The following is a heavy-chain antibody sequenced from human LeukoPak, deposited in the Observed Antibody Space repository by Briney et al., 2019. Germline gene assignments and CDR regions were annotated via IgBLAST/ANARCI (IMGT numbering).Heavy chain of an antibody. Sequence: PGGSLRLSCAASVFTFSSYAMGWVRQAPGEGLEWDSAITGSGGGTYYADSVKGRFTISSDNSKNTLYLQMNSLRAEDTVVYYCANGGGSYYDDAFDIWGQGTMVTVSS. CDR1: VFTFSSYA. CDR3: ANGGGSYYDDAFDI. CDR2: ITGSGGGT. J-gene: IGHJ3*02. V-gene: IGHV3-23*01. D-gene: IGHD1-26*01.